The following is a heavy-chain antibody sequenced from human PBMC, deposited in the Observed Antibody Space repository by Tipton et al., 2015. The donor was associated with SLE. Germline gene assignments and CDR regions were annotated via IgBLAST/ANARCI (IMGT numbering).Heavy chain of an antibody. J-gene: IGHJ5*02. CDR2: IYHSGST. Sequence: TLSLTCAVSGGSISSGGYSWSWIRQPPGKGLEWIGSIYHSGSTYYNPSLKSRVTISVDRSKNQFSLKLSSVTAADTAVYYCARGEGLALSPFDPWGQGTLVTVSS. CDR3: ARGEGLALSPFDP. D-gene: IGHD2-21*01. V-gene: IGHV4-30-2*01. CDR1: GGSISSGGYS.